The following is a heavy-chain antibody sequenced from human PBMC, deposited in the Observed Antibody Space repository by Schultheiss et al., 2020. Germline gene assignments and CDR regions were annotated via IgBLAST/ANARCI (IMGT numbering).Heavy chain of an antibody. CDR3: ARGRIVAGTIWVRSGNAFDI. CDR2: INHSGST. D-gene: IGHD6-19*01. V-gene: IGHV4-39*07. CDR1: GGSISSSSYY. J-gene: IGHJ3*02. Sequence: SETLSLTCTVSGGSISSSSYYWGWIRQPPGKGLEWIGEINHSGSTNYNPSLKSRVTISVDTSKNQFSLKLSSVTAADTAVYYCARGRIVAGTIWVRSGNAFDIWGQGTMVTVSS.